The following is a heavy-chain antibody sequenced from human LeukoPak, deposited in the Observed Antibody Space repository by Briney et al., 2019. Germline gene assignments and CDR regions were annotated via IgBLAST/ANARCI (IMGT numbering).Heavy chain of an antibody. CDR3: TRGLVVAPAAIRRLDY. CDR1: GFTFSSNW. D-gene: IGHD2-2*01. Sequence: GGSLRLSCAASGFTFSSNWMHWVGKGPGKGLVWVSRINEDGSTTNYADSVKGRSTIFRDNAKNTLYLQMNSLKTEDTAVYYCTRGLVVAPAAIRRLDYWGQGTLVTVSS. V-gene: IGHV3-74*01. CDR2: INEDGSTT. J-gene: IGHJ4*02.